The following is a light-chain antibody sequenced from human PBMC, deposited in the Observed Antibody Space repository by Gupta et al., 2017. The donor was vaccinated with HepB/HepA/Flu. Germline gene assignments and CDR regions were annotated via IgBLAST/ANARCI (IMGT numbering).Light chain of an antibody. CDR3: SSYAGSNNLV. V-gene: IGLV2-8*01. CDR1: SSDVGGYNY. CDR2: EVS. J-gene: IGLJ2*01. Sequence: HSALTQPPSASGSPGQSVTISCTGTSSDVGGYNYVSWYQQHPGTAPKLMIYEVSKRPSGVPDRFFGSKSGTNVSLHVSGLQPEDESDFYCSSYAGSNNLVFGGGTKLTVL.